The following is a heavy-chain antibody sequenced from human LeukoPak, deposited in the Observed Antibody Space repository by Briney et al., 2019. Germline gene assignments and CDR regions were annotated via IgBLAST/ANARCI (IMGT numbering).Heavy chain of an antibody. Sequence: GGSLRLSCAASGFTFTNYAMTWVRQAPGKGLDWVSTISGSGSSTYYADSVKGRFTISRDNSKNTLYLQMNSLRAEDTAVYYCAKGYDSHPFDAFDIWGQGTMVTVSS. CDR2: ISGSGSST. V-gene: IGHV3-23*01. CDR3: AKGYDSHPFDAFDI. CDR1: GFTFTNYA. D-gene: IGHD3-9*01. J-gene: IGHJ3*02.